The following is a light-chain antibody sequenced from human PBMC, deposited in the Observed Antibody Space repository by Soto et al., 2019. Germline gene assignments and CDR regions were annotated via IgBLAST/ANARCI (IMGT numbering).Light chain of an antibody. CDR3: QKYGDSPS. Sequence: EIVMTQCPGTLSLSPGERATLSCRASQSVGSSYLAWFQQKPGQAPRLLIYGASSRATGIPDRFSGSGSGTDFTLTISRLEPEDFAVYYCQKYGDSPSFGPGTKVEIK. J-gene: IGKJ3*01. V-gene: IGKV3-20*01. CDR2: GAS. CDR1: QSVGSSY.